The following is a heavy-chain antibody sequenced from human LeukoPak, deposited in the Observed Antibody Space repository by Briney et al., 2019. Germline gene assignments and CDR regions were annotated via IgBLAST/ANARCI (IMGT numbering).Heavy chain of an antibody. CDR1: GLTVSSNY. D-gene: IGHD4-17*01. J-gene: IGHJ4*02. CDR2: VYIGGTT. V-gene: IGHV3-53*01. CDR3: ARGTVTAPDY. Sequence: PGGSLRLSCAASGLTVSSNYMSWVRQAPGEGLEWVAFVYIGGTTYYADAVKGRCIISRDNSKNTVYLQMKSLRGDDTAVSYCARGTVTAPDYWGQGTLVTVSS.